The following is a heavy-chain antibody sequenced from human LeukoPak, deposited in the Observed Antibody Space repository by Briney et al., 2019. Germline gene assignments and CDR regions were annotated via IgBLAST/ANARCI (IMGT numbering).Heavy chain of an antibody. Sequence: SETLSLTCTVSGGSMSPYHWGWIRQPPGKGLEWTGYIYYSGSTNYNPSLKSRVTMSVDTSKNQFSLKLSSVTAADTAVYYCAIGYYWFDPWGQGTLVTVSS. V-gene: IGHV4-59*12. CDR3: AIGYYWFDP. J-gene: IGHJ5*02. D-gene: IGHD3-3*01. CDR1: GGSMSPYH. CDR2: IYYSGST.